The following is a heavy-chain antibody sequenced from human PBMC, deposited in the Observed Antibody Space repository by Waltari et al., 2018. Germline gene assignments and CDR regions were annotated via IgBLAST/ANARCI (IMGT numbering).Heavy chain of an antibody. CDR1: GFTFSSYS. CDR2: ISSSSSTI. Sequence: EVQLVESGGGLVQPGGSLRLSCAASGFTFSSYSMNWVRQAPGKGLEWVSYISSSSSTIDDADVVKGRFTISRDNAKNSLYLQMNSLRAEDTAVYYCARDRGDWGLHWGQGTLVTVSS. CDR3: ARDRGDWGLH. J-gene: IGHJ4*02. D-gene: IGHD7-27*01. V-gene: IGHV3-48*04.